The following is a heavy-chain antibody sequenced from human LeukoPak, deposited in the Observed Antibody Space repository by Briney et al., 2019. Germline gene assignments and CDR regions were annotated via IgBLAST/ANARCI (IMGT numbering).Heavy chain of an antibody. CDR3: ARDDGGNSVERYFDL. Sequence: GASVKVSCKASGGTFSSYAISWVRQAPGQGLEWMGGIIPVFGTANYAQKFQGRVTITADESTSTAYMELSSLRSEDTAVYYCARDDGGNSVERYFDLWGRGTLVTVSS. CDR1: GGTFSSYA. CDR2: IIPVFGTA. V-gene: IGHV1-69*13. D-gene: IGHD4-23*01. J-gene: IGHJ2*01.